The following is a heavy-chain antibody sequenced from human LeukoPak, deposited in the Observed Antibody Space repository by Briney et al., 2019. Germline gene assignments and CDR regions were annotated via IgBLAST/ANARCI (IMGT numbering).Heavy chain of an antibody. J-gene: IGHJ6*03. CDR2: INPNSGGT. V-gene: IGHV1-2*02. D-gene: IGHD2-2*01. Sequence: ASVKVSCKASGYTFTGYYMHWGRQAPGQGLGWMGWINPNSGGTNYAQKFQGRVTMTRDTSIGTAYMELSRLRSDDTAVYYCARGIVIVPAALANYYYMDVWGKGTTVTVSS. CDR1: GYTFTGYY. CDR3: ARGIVIVPAALANYYYMDV.